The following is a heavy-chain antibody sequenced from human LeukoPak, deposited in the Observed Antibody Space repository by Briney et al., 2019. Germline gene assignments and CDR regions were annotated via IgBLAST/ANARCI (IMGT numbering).Heavy chain of an antibody. CDR1: GGSISSYF. V-gene: IGHV4-59*12. J-gene: IGHJ4*02. D-gene: IGHD3-22*01. CDR3: ARARSGYDY. CDR2: IYHSGTT. Sequence: PSETLSLTCTVSGGSISSYFWSWIRQPPGKGLEWIGEIYHSGTTNYNPSLESRVTISVDKSKNQFSLRLNSVTAADTAVYFCARARSGYDYWGQGTLVAVSS.